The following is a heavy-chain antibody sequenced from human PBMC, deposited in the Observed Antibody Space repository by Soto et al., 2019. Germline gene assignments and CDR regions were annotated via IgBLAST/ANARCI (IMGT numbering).Heavy chain of an antibody. CDR2: IEPSDSYT. V-gene: IGHV5-10-1*01. D-gene: IGHD5-18*01. J-gene: IGHJ6*02. CDR3: ANAGYGAAGVSYYYDDMDV. Sequence: PGESPKIPRKGSGYSFTSYWLSWVRQMPGKGLEWMGRIEPSDSYTNYSPSFQGHVTISADKSISTAYLHWSSLKATDTAMYYCANAGYGAAGVSYYYDDMDVWGQGTTVTVSS. CDR1: GYSFTSYW.